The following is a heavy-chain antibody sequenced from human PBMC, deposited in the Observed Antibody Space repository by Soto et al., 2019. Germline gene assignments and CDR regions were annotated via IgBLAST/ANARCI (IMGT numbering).Heavy chain of an antibody. V-gene: IGHV1-69*13. J-gene: IGHJ5*02. CDR1: GGTFSSYA. CDR2: IIPIFGTA. Sequence: SVKVSCKASGGTFSSYAISWVRQAPGQGLEWMGGIIPIFGTANYAQKFQGRVTITADESTSTAYMELSSLRSEDTAVYYCARVPIGAAATHNWFDPCGQGTLVTVSS. CDR3: ARVPIGAAATHNWFDP. D-gene: IGHD6-13*01.